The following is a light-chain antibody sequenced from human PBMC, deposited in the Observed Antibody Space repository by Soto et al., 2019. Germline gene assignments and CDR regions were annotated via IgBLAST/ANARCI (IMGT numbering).Light chain of an antibody. CDR3: QQYGSSPRT. J-gene: IGKJ1*01. V-gene: IGKV3-20*01. CDR2: GAS. Sequence: EVLLTQSPGTLSLSPGERATLSCRASQSVSSSYLAWYQQKPGQAPRLLIYGASSRATGIPDRFSGSGFGTDFTLTISRLEPEDFAVYYCQQYGSSPRTFGQGTKV. CDR1: QSVSSSY.